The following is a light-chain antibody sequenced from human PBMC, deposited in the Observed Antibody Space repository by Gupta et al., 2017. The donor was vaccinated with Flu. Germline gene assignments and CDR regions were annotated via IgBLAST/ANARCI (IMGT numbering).Light chain of an antibody. Sequence: EIVLTLSPPTLSLSAGERATLSCRSSQSVSNYLAWYQQKPGQAPRLLIYDASKRATGIPARFSGSGSGTDFTLTISSLEPEDFAVYYCQQCSIRPVTFGQGTKMEIK. J-gene: IGKJ2*01. CDR2: DAS. CDR1: QSVSNY. CDR3: QQCSIRPVT. V-gene: IGKV3-11*01.